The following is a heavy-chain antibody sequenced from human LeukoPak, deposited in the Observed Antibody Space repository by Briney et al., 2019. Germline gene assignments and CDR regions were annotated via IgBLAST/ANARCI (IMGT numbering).Heavy chain of an antibody. V-gene: IGHV4-31*03. CDR1: GGSISSGGHY. Sequence: SETLSLTCTVSGGSISSGGHYWSWIRQHPGKGLEWIGYIYDSGSTYYNPSLRSRITISVDTSKNQFSLKLSSVTAADTAVYYCARDVTGTNFFDNWGQGTLVTVSS. CDR2: IYDSGST. D-gene: IGHD1-7*01. J-gene: IGHJ4*02. CDR3: ARDVTGTNFFDN.